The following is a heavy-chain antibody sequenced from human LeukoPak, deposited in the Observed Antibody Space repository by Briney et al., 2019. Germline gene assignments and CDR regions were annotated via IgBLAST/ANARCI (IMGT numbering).Heavy chain of an antibody. CDR2: IYYSGST. D-gene: IGHD3-3*01. CDR3: ARGNLDTIFGVVIGVSWFDP. CDR1: GGSISSSSYY. V-gene: IGHV4-39*07. J-gene: IGHJ5*02. Sequence: SETLFLTCTVSGGSISSSSYYWGWIRQPPGKGLEWIGSIYYSGSTYYNPSLKSRVTISVDTSKNQFSLELSSVTAADTAVYYCARGNLDTIFGVVIGVSWFDPWGQGTLVTVSS.